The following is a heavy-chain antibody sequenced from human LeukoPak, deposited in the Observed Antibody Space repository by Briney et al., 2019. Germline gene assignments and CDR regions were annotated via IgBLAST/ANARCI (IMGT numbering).Heavy chain of an antibody. Sequence: PGGSLRLSCAASGFTFSTYAMSWVRQAPGKGREWVSAISGSGGSTYYADSVKGRFTISRDNSKNTLYLQMNSLRAEDTAVYYCAKAIRDYYDSVDYWGQGTLVTVSS. CDR2: ISGSGGST. V-gene: IGHV3-23*01. J-gene: IGHJ4*02. CDR1: GFTFSTYA. CDR3: AKAIRDYYDSVDY. D-gene: IGHD3-22*01.